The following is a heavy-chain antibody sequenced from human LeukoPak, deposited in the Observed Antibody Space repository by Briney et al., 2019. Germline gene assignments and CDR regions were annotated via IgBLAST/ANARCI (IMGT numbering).Heavy chain of an antibody. CDR3: ARNLITIFGAVIQAFAY. V-gene: IGHV1-8*01. D-gene: IGHD3-3*01. J-gene: IGHJ4*02. CDR1: GYTFTSYD. Sequence: ASVKVSCKASGYTFTSYDINWVRHATGQGLEWMGWMNPNSGNTGYAQKFQGRVTMTRNTSISTAYMELSSLRSEDTAVYYCARNLITIFGAVIQAFAYWGQGTLVTVSS. CDR2: MNPNSGNT.